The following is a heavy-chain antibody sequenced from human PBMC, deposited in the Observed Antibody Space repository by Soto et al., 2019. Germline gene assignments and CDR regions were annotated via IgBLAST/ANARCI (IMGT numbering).Heavy chain of an antibody. V-gene: IGHV5-10-1*01. CDR1: GNSFSRYW. D-gene: IGHD3-10*01. J-gene: IGHJ4*02. Sequence: GECLTSTFTCSGNSFSRYWISWVRQMPGKGLEWMGRIDPSGSYTNYRPSFQGHVTSSADKSISTAYLQWSSLKASDTAMYYCARNRGGTSLAGFEYWGQGTLVTVSS. CDR3: ARNRGGTSLAGFEY. CDR2: IDPSGSYT.